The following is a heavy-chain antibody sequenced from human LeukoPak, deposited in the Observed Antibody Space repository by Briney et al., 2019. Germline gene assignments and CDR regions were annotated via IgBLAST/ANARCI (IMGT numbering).Heavy chain of an antibody. Sequence: PGGSLRLSCAASGFTFSNAWMTWVRQAPGKGLEWVGRIKRKTDGETTDYAAPVKGRFTISRDDSKNTLYLEMNSLKTEDTAVYYCTSTLGYWGQGTLVTVAS. J-gene: IGHJ4*02. CDR2: IKRKTDGETT. D-gene: IGHD6-13*01. CDR3: TSTLGY. V-gene: IGHV3-15*01. CDR1: GFTFSNAW.